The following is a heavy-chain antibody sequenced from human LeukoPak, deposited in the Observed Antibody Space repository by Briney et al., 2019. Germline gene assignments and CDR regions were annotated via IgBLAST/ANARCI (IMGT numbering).Heavy chain of an antibody. CDR1: GGSISSYY. CDR3: ASYCSSASCHTRRAFDI. Sequence: PSETLSLTCTVSGGSISSYYWSWIRQPPGKGLEWIGYIYYSGSTNYNPSLKRRVTISVDTSKNQFSLKLSSVTAADTAVYYCASYCSSASCHTRRAFDIWGQGTMVTVSS. D-gene: IGHD2-2*02. CDR2: IYYSGST. J-gene: IGHJ3*02. V-gene: IGHV4-59*08.